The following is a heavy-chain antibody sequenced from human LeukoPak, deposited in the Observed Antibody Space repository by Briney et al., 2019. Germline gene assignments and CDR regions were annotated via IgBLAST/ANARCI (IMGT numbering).Heavy chain of an antibody. Sequence: PGGSLKLSCAASGFTFSGSAIHWVRQSSGKGLEWVGQIDKKDKGYATATAYAASVKGRFTISRDDSINTAYLQMKSLKTEDTALYYCTRDGGTYNLFDPWGQGTLVTVSS. D-gene: IGHD1-26*01. CDR1: GFTFSGSA. CDR3: TRDGGTYNLFDP. J-gene: IGHJ5*02. V-gene: IGHV3-73*01. CDR2: IDKKDKGYATAT.